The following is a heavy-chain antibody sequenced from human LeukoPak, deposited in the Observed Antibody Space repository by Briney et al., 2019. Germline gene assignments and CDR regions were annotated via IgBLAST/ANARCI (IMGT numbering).Heavy chain of an antibody. V-gene: IGHV3-23*01. CDR1: GITLSNYG. J-gene: IGHJ4*02. CDR3: AKRGVVIRVILVGFHKEAYYFDS. D-gene: IGHD3-22*01. Sequence: GGSLRLSCAVSGITLSNYGMSWVRQAPGKGLEWVAGISDSGGSSNYADSVKGRFTISRNNPKNTLYLQMNSLRAEDTAVYFCAKRGVVIRVILVGFHKEAYYFDSWGQGALVTVSS. CDR2: ISDSGGSS.